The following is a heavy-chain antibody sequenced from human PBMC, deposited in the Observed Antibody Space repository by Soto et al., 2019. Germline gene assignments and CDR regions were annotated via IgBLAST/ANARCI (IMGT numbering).Heavy chain of an antibody. J-gene: IGHJ4*02. D-gene: IGHD6-19*01. CDR3: ARGGYSRGWSFDY. V-gene: IGHV3-23*01. CDR1: GFTFSNYA. Sequence: AGSLRLSCAASGFTFSNYAMSCVRRAPGTGLEWVSTIIGGGDGTYYSDSVKGRFTISRDNSKNTLYLQINSLRADDTAVFLCARGGYSRGWSFDYWGQGTL. CDR2: IIGGGDGT.